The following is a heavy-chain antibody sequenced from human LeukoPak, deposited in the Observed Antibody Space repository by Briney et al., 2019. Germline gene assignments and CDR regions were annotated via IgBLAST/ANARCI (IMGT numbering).Heavy chain of an antibody. Sequence: SETLSLTCTVYGGSFTDYFWTWIRHSPGKGLEWIGEINDYTGDTNYNPSLNSRVSISLEKSKNQFSLELRSVTAADTAVYYCARGRIAKIVVVHSFSYGMDVWGQGTTVTVSS. CDR2: INDYTGDT. CDR1: GGSFTDYF. D-gene: IGHD3-22*01. J-gene: IGHJ6*02. CDR3: ARGRIAKIVVVHSFSYGMDV. V-gene: IGHV4-34*01.